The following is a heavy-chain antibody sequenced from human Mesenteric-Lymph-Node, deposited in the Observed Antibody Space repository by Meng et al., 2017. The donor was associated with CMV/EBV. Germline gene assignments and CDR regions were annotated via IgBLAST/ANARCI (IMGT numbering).Heavy chain of an antibody. CDR2: INSANGDT. CDR1: GYNFNAYA. V-gene: IGHV1-3*01. Sequence: EASGYNFNAYAVHWVRQAPGQRLQWMGRINSANGDTKYSQKFQDRVTITRDTSATYMELNSLTSEDTAFYYCAGSSGAYFDWLPDFWGQGTLVTVSS. CDR3: AGSSGAYFDWLPDF. D-gene: IGHD3-9*01. J-gene: IGHJ4*02.